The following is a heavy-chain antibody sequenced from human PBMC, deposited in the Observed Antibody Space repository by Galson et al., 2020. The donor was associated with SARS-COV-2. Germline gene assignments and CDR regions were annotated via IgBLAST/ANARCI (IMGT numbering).Heavy chain of an antibody. CDR2: ISGTSDTI. Sequence: GGSMRLSCAASGFTFSSYTMNWVRQAPGKGLEWVSYISGTSDTIYYADSVKGRFTISRDNAKNSLYLQMNSLRAEDTAVYYCARDLDQRRAGGDYYWGQGTLVTVSS. V-gene: IGHV3-48*04. CDR1: GFTFSSYT. CDR3: ARDLDQRRAGGDYY. D-gene: IGHD3-16*01. J-gene: IGHJ4*02.